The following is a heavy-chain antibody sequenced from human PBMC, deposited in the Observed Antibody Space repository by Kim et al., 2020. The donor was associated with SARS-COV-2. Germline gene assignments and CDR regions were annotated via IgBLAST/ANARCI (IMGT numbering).Heavy chain of an antibody. J-gene: IGHJ4*02. CDR1: GFTFSSYW. CDR3: ARASVRGIIDY. D-gene: IGHD3-16*01. Sequence: GGSLRLSCAASGFTFSSYWMHWVRQAPGKGLVWVSRINSDGSSTSYADSVKGRFTISRDNAKNTLYLQMNSLRAEDTAVYYCARASVRGIIDYWGQGTLVTVSS. V-gene: IGHV3-74*01. CDR2: INSDGSST.